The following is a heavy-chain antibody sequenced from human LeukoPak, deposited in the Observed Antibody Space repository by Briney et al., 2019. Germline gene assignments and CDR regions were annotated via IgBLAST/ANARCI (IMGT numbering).Heavy chain of an antibody. CDR2: INPNSGGT. CDR1: GYTFTGYY. V-gene: IGHV1-2*02. CDR3: ARVLDYYYYYGMDV. Sequence: ASVKVSFKASGYTFTGYYMHWVRQAPGQVLEWMGWINPNSGGTNYAQKFQGRVTMTGDTSISTAYMELSRLRSDDTAVYYCARVLDYYYYYGMDVWGQGTTVTVSS. J-gene: IGHJ6*02.